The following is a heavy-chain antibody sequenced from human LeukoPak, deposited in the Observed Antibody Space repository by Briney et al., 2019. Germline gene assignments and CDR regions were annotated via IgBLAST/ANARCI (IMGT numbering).Heavy chain of an antibody. J-gene: IGHJ4*02. CDR1: GFTLSTYA. CDR2: ITDDATT. D-gene: IGHD1-26*01. V-gene: IGHV3-74*03. CDR3: VRDRVGPDY. Sequence: GGSLRLSCAASGFTLSTYAMSWVRQAPGTGLVWVSRITDDATTTYADSVKGRFTISRDNAKNTLYLQMNSLRAEDTAVYYCVRDRVGPDYWGQGTLVTVSS.